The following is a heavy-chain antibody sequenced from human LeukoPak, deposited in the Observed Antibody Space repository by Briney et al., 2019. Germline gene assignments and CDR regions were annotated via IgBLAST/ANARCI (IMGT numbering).Heavy chain of an antibody. CDR2: INPNSGDT. V-gene: IGHV1-2*02. CDR3: ARDKVAAAGLQADDYYYYYMDV. J-gene: IGHJ6*03. CDR1: EYTFTGYY. Sequence: ASVKVSCKASEYTFTGYYMHWVRQAPGQGLEWMGWINPNSGDTKYAQKFQGRVTMTRDTSIRTAYMELSRLRSDDTAVYYCARDKVAAAGLQADDYYYYYMDVWGKGTTVTVSS. D-gene: IGHD6-13*01.